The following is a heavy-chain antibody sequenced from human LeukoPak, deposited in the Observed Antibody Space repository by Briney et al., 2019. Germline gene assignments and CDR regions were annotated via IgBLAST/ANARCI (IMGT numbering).Heavy chain of an antibody. CDR1: GFTFSGSV. Sequence: PGGCLKLSCVASGFTFSGSVMHRVRQASGKGLEWVGRVRVKGDNYATAYAASVIGRFTISRDDSKSTAYLQMNSLKTEDTAMYYCSGGVYVDFDYWGQGALVTVSS. CDR2: VRVKGDNYAT. V-gene: IGHV3-73*01. D-gene: IGHD5/OR15-5a*01. CDR3: SGGVYVDFDY. J-gene: IGHJ4*02.